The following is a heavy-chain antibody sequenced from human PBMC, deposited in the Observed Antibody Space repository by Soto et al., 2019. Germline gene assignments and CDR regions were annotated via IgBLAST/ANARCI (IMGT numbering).Heavy chain of an antibody. J-gene: IGHJ5*02. CDR3: ARGPGQYCISTSCPLPFDP. CDR2: MNPNSGNT. CDR1: GYTFTSYD. Sequence: GASVKVSCKASGYTFTSYDINWVRQATGQGLEWMGWMNPNSGNTGYAQKFQGRVTMTRNTSISTAYMELSSLRSEDTAVYYCARGPGQYCISTSCPLPFDPWGQGTLVTVSS. V-gene: IGHV1-8*01. D-gene: IGHD2-2*01.